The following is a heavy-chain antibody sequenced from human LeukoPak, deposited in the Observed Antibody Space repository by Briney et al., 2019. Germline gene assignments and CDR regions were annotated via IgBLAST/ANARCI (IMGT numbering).Heavy chain of an antibody. J-gene: IGHJ4*02. D-gene: IGHD3-22*01. V-gene: IGHV1-2*02. Sequence: ASVKVSCKASGYTFTGYYMHWVRQAPGQGLEWMGWINPNSGGTNYAQKFQGRVTMIRDTSISTAYMELSRLRSDDTAVYYCARGYDSSGYYYVFDYWGQGTLVTVSS. CDR1: GYTFTGYY. CDR2: INPNSGGT. CDR3: ARGYDSSGYYYVFDY.